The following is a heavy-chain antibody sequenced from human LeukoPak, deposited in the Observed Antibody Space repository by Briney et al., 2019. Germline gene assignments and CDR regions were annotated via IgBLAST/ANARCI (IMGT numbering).Heavy chain of an antibody. D-gene: IGHD4-23*01. Sequence: ASVKVSCKASGYTFTSYYMHWVRQAPGQGLERMGIINPSGGSTSYAQKFQGRVTMTRDMSTSTDYMELSSLRSEDTAVYYCARDNSVEDTAWWFDPWGQGTLVTVSS. CDR3: ARDNSVEDTAWWFDP. V-gene: IGHV1-46*01. J-gene: IGHJ5*02. CDR2: INPSGGST. CDR1: GYTFTSYY.